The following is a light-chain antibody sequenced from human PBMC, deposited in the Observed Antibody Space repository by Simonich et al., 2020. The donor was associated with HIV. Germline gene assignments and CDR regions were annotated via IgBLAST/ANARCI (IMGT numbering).Light chain of an antibody. V-gene: IGKV3-15*01. CDR3: QHYNNWPPIT. CDR2: VAS. CDR1: QSVSSN. J-gene: IGKJ5*01. Sequence: DIVMTQSPATLSVSPGERATLSCRASQSVSSNLAWYQQKPGQAPRLLIYVASTRATGIPARFSGSGSGTEFTLTISSLQSEDFAVYYCQHYNNWPPITFGQGTRLEIK.